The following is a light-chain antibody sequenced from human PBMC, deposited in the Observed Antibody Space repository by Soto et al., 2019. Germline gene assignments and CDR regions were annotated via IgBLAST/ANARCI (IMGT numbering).Light chain of an antibody. CDR1: SGYSNYK. V-gene: IGLV9-49*01. Sequence: QPVLTQPPSASASLGASVTLTCTLSSGYSNYKVDWYQQRPGKGPRFVMRVGTGGIVGSKGDGIPDRFSVLGSGLNRYLTIKYTQEADESDYHCGVYHGSGSNFVVVFGGGTKLTVL. J-gene: IGLJ2*01. CDR3: GVYHGSGSNFVVV. CDR2: VGTGGIVG.